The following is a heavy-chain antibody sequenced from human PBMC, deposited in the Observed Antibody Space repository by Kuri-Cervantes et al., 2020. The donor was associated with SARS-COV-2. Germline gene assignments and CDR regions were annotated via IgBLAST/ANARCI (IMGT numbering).Heavy chain of an antibody. CDR2: LYSSGST. CDR1: GGSISSSSYY. V-gene: IGHV4-61*05. D-gene: IGHD3-3*01. Sequence: SETLSLTCTVSGGSISSSSYYWGWIRQPPGRGLEWIGYLYSSGSTNYNPSLMSRLTISVDTSNNQFSLKLSSVTAADTAVYYCARGQEFGVVNTHQYGMDVWGQGTTVTVSS. J-gene: IGHJ6*02. CDR3: ARGQEFGVVNTHQYGMDV.